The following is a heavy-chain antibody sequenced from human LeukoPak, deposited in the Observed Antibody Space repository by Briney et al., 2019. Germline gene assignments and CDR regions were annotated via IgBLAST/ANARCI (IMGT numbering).Heavy chain of an antibody. Sequence: GGSLRLSCAASGFTFSSYSMNWVRQAPGKGLEWVSVIYSGGSTYYADSVKGRFTISRDNPKNTLYLQMNSLRAEDTAVYYCARATASFEDYWGQGTLVTVSS. D-gene: IGHD4-17*01. CDR3: ARATASFEDY. CDR2: IYSGGST. V-gene: IGHV3-53*01. CDR1: GFTFSSYS. J-gene: IGHJ4*02.